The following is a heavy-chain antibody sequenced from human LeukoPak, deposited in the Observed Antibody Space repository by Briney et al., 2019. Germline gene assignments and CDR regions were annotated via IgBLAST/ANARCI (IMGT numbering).Heavy chain of an antibody. V-gene: IGHV3-48*03. J-gene: IGHJ6*04. CDR1: GFTFSRNA. CDR2: ISSSGSTI. Sequence: GGSLRLSCAASGFTFSRNAMSWVRQAPGKGLEWVSYISSSGSTIYYADSVKGRFTISRDNAKNSLYLQMNSLRAEDTAVYYCAELGITMIGGVWGKGTTVTISS. CDR3: AELGITMIGGV. D-gene: IGHD3-10*02.